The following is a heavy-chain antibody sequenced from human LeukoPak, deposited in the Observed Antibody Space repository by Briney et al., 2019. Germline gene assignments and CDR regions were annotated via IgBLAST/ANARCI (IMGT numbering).Heavy chain of an antibody. CDR1: GGSISSGGYY. D-gene: IGHD2-21*02. CDR3: ARVGETYCGGDCYSGAFDI. CDR2: IYYSGST. Sequence: PSQTLSLTCTVSGGSISSGGYYWSWLRQHPGKGLEWIGYIYYSGSTYYNPSLKSRVTISVDTSKNQFSLKLSSVTAADTAVYYCARVGETYCGGDCYSGAFDIWGQGTMVTVSS. V-gene: IGHV4-31*03. J-gene: IGHJ3*02.